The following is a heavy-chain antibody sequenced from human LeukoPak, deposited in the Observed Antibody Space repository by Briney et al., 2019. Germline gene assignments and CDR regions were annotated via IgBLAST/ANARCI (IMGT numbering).Heavy chain of an antibody. CDR3: ARASYGSGSSFDY. CDR1: GGSISSGDYY. J-gene: IGHJ4*02. CDR2: IYYSGST. D-gene: IGHD3-10*01. V-gene: IGHV4-30-4*01. Sequence: PQTLSLTCTVSGGSISSGDYYWRWIRQPPGKGLEWIGYIYYSGSTYYNPSLKSRVTISVDTSKNQFSLKLSSVTAADTAVYYCARASYGSGSSFDYWGQGTLVTVSS.